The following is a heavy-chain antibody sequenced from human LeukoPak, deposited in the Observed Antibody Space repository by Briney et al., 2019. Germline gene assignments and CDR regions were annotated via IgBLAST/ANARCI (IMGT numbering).Heavy chain of an antibody. V-gene: IGHV4-34*01. CDR3: ARGRIQLWLTKVYNWFDP. CDR1: GGSFSGYY. Sequence: SETLSLTCAVYGGSFSGYYWSWIRQPPGKGLEWIGEINHSGSTNYNPSLKSRVTISVDTSKNQFSLKLSSVTAADTAVYYCARGRIQLWLTKVYNWFDPWGQGTLVTVSS. D-gene: IGHD5-18*01. CDR2: INHSGST. J-gene: IGHJ5*02.